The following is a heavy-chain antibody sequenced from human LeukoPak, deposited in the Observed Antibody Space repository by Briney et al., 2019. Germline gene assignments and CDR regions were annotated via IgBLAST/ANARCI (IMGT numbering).Heavy chain of an antibody. V-gene: IGHV4-59*01. CDR2: IYYSGST. Sequence: PSETLSLTCTVSGGSISSYYWSWIRQPPGKGLEWIGYIYYSGSTNYNPSLKSRVTISVDTSKNQFSLKLSSVTAADTAVYYCARVGSSSPGVWYGMDVWGQGTTVTVSS. CDR3: ARVGSSSPGVWYGMDV. D-gene: IGHD6-6*01. J-gene: IGHJ6*02. CDR1: GGSISSYY.